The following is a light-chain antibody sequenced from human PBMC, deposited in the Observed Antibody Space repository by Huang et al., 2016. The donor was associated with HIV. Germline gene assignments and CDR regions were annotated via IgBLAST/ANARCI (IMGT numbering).Light chain of an antibody. CDR1: QSVLYSSNNKNY. V-gene: IGKV4-1*01. Sequence: DIVMTQSPDSLAVSLGERATINCKSSQSVLYSSNNKNYLAWYQQKPGQPPKLLIYWASTRDSGVPDRFSGSGSGTDFTLTISSLQAEDVAVYYCQQYYSTPPVTFGPGTKVDIK. J-gene: IGKJ3*01. CDR2: WAS. CDR3: QQYYSTPPVT.